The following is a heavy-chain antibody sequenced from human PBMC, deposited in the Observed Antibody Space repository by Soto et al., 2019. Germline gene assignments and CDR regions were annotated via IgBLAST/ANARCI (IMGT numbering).Heavy chain of an antibody. CDR3: ARVQLQRFSVHWYFDL. CDR1: GGSISSGGYY. V-gene: IGHV4-31*03. Sequence: QVQLQESGPGLVKPSQTLSLTCTVSGGSISSGGYYWSWIRQHPGKGLEWIGYIYYSGSTYYNPSLKSRVTISVDSSKNQVSLKLSSVTVADIAVYYCARVQLQRFSVHWYFDLWGRGTLVTVSS. J-gene: IGHJ2*01. CDR2: IYYSGST. D-gene: IGHD1-1*01.